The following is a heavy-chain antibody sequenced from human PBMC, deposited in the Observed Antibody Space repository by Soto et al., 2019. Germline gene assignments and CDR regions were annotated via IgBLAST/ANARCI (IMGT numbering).Heavy chain of an antibody. V-gene: IGHV1-69*13. CDR3: ARSNPGIVGARGYYYGMDV. CDR1: GGTFSSYA. CDR2: IIPIFGTA. D-gene: IGHD1-26*01. J-gene: IGHJ6*02. Sequence: ASVKVSCKASGGTFSSYAISWVRQAPGQGLEWMGGIIPIFGTANYAQKFQGRVTITADESTSTAYMELSSLRSEDTAVYYCARSNPGIVGARGYYYGMDVWGQGTTVTVSS.